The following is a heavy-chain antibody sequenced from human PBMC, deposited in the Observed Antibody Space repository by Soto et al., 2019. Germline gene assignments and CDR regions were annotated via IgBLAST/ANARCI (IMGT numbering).Heavy chain of an antibody. Sequence: SETLSLTCTVSGGSISSYYWSWIRQPPGKGLEWIGYIYYSGSTNYNPSLKSRVTISVDTSKNQFSLKLSSVTAADTAVYYCARGGSSSSWYKNWFDPWGQGTLLTVSS. J-gene: IGHJ5*02. V-gene: IGHV4-59*01. CDR2: IYYSGST. CDR3: ARGGSSSSWYKNWFDP. D-gene: IGHD6-13*01. CDR1: GGSISSYY.